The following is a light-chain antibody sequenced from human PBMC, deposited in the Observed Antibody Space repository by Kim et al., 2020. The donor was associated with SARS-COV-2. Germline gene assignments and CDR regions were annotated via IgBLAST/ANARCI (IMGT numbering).Light chain of an antibody. J-gene: IGKJ2*01. Sequence: VSPGERATLSGRASQSVRSNLAGYQQKPDQAPRPRIYGASTRATGIPARFSGSGSGTEFTLTISSLQSEDSAIYYCQQYDDWRPYTFGQGTKLEI. CDR1: QSVRSN. V-gene: IGKV3-15*01. CDR3: QQYDDWRPYT. CDR2: GAS.